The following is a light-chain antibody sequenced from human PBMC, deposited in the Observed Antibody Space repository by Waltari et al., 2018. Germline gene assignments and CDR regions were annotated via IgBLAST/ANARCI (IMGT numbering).Light chain of an antibody. J-gene: IGLJ2*01. Sequence: QSALTQPASVSGSPGQATIIPCTGISRDIGGYAFVSWYQQHPGKAPKVIMFDVSNRPSGVSNRFSGSKSGNTASLTISGLQAEDEADYYCSSYTTGVIFGGGTRLTVL. CDR2: DVS. CDR1: SRDIGGYAF. V-gene: IGLV2-14*03. CDR3: SSYTTGVI.